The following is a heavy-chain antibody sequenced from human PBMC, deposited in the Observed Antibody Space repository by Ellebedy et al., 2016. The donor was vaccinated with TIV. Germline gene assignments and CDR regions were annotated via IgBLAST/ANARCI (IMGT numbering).Heavy chain of an antibody. CDR2: ISAYNGNT. CDR3: ARVKWELPFDY. D-gene: IGHD1-26*01. CDR1: GYTFTSYG. Sequence: AASVKVSCKASGYTFTSYGISWVRQAPGQGLEWMGWISAYNGNTNYAQKLQGKVTMTTDTSTSTAYMELRSLRSEDTAVYYCARVKWELPFDYWGQGTLVTVSS. V-gene: IGHV1-18*01. J-gene: IGHJ4*02.